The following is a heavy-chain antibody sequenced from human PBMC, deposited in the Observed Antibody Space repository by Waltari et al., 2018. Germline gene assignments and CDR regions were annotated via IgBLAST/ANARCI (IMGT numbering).Heavy chain of an antibody. J-gene: IGHJ4*02. CDR2: INAGNGKT. V-gene: IGHV1-3*01. Sequence: QVQLVQSGAEVKKPGASVKVSCKASGYTFTSYAMHWVRQAPGQRLEWMGWINAGNGKTKYSQKFQGRVTITRDNSASTAYMELSSLRSEDTAVYYCARGRVPAADVDLTPFDYWGQGTLVTVSS. D-gene: IGHD2-2*01. CDR1: GYTFTSYA. CDR3: ARGRVPAADVDLTPFDY.